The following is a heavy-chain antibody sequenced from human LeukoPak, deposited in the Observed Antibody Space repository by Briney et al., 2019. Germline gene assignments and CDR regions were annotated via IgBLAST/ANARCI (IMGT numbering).Heavy chain of an antibody. CDR3: ARAPQYRP. D-gene: IGHD5-18*01. J-gene: IGHJ4*02. CDR2: INPNSGGT. Sequence: GASVNVSCKGSGYTFTVYYMHRVRQAPGQGLEWMGWINPNSGGTNYAQKVQGRVTMTRDTAISTAYMELSRLRSDDTAVYYCARAPQYRPWGQGTLVTVSS. CDR1: GYTFTVYY. V-gene: IGHV1-2*02.